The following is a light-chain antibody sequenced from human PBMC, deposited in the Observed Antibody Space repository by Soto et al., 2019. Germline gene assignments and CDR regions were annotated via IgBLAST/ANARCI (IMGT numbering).Light chain of an antibody. V-gene: IGKV1-27*01. CDR2: GAS. CDR1: QGISNF. Sequence: DIQMTQSPSSLSASVGDRVTITCRASQGISNFLAWYQQKPGKAPELLIYGASTLPSGVPSRFSGSRSGTEFTLAISSLQPEDAATYYCQKYSSAPLTFGGGAKVEIK. CDR3: QKYSSAPLT. J-gene: IGKJ4*01.